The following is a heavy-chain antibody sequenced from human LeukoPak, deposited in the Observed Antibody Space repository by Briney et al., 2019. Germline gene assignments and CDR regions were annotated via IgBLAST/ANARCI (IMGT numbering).Heavy chain of an antibody. D-gene: IGHD3-9*01. Sequence: PGESLRLSCAASGFTFSSYGMHWVRQAPGKGLEWVAVIWYDGSNKYYADSVKGRFTISRDNSKNTLYLQMNSLRAEDTAVYYCARAGRYDILTGPSNIWGQGTMVTVSS. V-gene: IGHV3-33*01. J-gene: IGHJ3*02. CDR3: ARAGRYDILTGPSNI. CDR2: IWYDGSNK. CDR1: GFTFSSYG.